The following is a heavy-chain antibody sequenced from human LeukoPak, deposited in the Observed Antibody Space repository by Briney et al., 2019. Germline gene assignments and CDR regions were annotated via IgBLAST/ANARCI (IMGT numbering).Heavy chain of an antibody. D-gene: IGHD6-13*01. V-gene: IGHV3-7*04. Sequence: GGSLRLSCAASGLTYSSFWMNWARQAPGKGLEWVANIKQDGSEKYYVDSVKGRFTISRDNANNSLYLQMNSLRAEDMAVYYCARAISSAGRLVDHWGQGTLVTVSS. CDR3: ARAISSAGRLVDH. J-gene: IGHJ4*02. CDR1: GLTYSSFW. CDR2: IKQDGSEK.